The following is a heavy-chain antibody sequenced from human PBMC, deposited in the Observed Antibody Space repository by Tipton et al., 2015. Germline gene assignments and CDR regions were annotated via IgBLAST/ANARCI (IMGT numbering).Heavy chain of an antibody. CDR3: ARFMGYSYGPDNWFDP. Sequence: TLSLTCAVSAYSISTDYYWVWIRQPPGKGLEWIGTISHSGNTFYNPSLKSRVTISADTSKNQFSLRLSSVTAADTAVYYCARFMGYSYGPDNWFDPWGQGTLVTVSS. CDR1: AYSISTDYY. V-gene: IGHV4-38-2*01. D-gene: IGHD5-18*01. CDR2: ISHSGNT. J-gene: IGHJ5*02.